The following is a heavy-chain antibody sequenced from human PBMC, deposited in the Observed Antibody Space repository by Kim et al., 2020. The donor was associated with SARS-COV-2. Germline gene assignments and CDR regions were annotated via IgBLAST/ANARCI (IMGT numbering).Heavy chain of an antibody. J-gene: IGHJ4*02. D-gene: IGHD3-3*01. V-gene: IGHV3-15*01. CDR3: TTGSGDFWSGYLLGFDY. CDR1: GFTFSNAW. Sequence: GGSLRLSCAASGFTFSNAWMSWVRQAPGKGLEWVGRIKSKTDGGTTDCAAPVKGRFTISRDDSKNTLYLQMNSLKTEDTAVYYCTTGSGDFWSGYLLGFDYWGQGTLVTVSS. CDR2: IKSKTDGGTT.